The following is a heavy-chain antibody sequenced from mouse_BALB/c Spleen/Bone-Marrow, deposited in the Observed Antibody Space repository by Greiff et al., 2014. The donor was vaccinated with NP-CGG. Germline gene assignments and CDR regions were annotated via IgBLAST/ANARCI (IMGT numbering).Heavy chain of an antibody. CDR2: ISDGGSYT. V-gene: IGHV5-4*02. CDR3: ARDRRITTATYAMDY. D-gene: IGHD1-2*01. Sequence: DVMLVESGGGLVKPGGSLKLSCAASGFTFSDYYMYWVRQTPEKRLEWVGTISDGGSYTYYPDRVKGRFTISRDNAKNTLYLQMSSLKSEDTAMYYCARDRRITTATYAMDYWGQGSSVTVSS. CDR1: GFTFSDYY. J-gene: IGHJ4*01.